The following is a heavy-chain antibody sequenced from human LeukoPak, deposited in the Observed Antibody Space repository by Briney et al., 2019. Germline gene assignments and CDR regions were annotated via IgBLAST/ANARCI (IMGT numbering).Heavy chain of an antibody. CDR3: AKDKPLYDSSGYYWDY. CDR1: GFTLRNYG. J-gene: IGHJ4*02. V-gene: IGHV3-30*02. Sequence: GGSLRLSCAPSGFTLRNYGMHCVRQAPGRGLGWVSLYRFVGSKKYYADSVQRRITISRENSKNTLFLQMSSMRAEDTAVYYCAKDKPLYDSSGYYWDYWGQGTLVTVSS. D-gene: IGHD3-22*01. CDR2: YRFVGSKK.